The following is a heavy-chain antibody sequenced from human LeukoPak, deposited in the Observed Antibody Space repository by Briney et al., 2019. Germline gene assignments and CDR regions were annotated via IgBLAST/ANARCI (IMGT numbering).Heavy chain of an antibody. CDR3: AKGHGVSYQSGID. V-gene: IGHV3-23*01. J-gene: IGHJ4*02. Sequence: GGSLRLSCAASGFTFTSYAMNWVRQAPGKGLEWVSGISGSGGSTYYADSVKGRFSISRDNSKNTLYLQLNSLRVEDTAGYYCAKGHGVSYQSGIDWGQGTLVIVSS. CDR1: GFTFTSYA. CDR2: ISGSGGST. D-gene: IGHD2-8*01.